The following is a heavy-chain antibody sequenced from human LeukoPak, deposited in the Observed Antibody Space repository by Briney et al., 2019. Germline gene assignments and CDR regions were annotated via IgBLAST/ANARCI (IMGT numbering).Heavy chain of an antibody. Sequence: GGSLRLSCAASGFTFNSYAMHWVRQAPGKGLEWVAVKSYDGSSEIYADSVKGRITFSRDNSKNTLYLQMNSLRGEDTAVYYCARQHSETDELFDYWGQGTLVTVSS. J-gene: IGHJ4*02. V-gene: IGHV3-30-3*01. D-gene: IGHD1-26*01. CDR1: GFTFNSYA. CDR2: KSYDGSSE. CDR3: ARQHSETDELFDY.